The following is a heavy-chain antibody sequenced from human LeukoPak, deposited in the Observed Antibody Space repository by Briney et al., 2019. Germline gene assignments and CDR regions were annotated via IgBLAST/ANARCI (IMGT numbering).Heavy chain of an antibody. CDR3: ANVDIVAPGFDP. CDR1: GYTFTGYY. CDR2: INPNSGGT. J-gene: IGHJ5*02. Sequence: ASVKVSCKASGYTFTGYYMHWVRQAPGQGLEWMGWINPNSGGTNYAQKFQGRVTMTRDTSISTAYMELSRLRSDDTAVYYCANVDIVAPGFDPWGQGTLVTASS. D-gene: IGHD5-12*01. V-gene: IGHV1-2*02.